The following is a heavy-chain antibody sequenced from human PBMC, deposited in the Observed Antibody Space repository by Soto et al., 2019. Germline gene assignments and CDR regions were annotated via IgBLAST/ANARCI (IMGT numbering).Heavy chain of an antibody. Sequence: SQTLSLTCVISGDSVSSNSAAWNWIRQSPSRGLEWLGRTYYRSKWYNDYAVSVKGRITINPDTSKNQFSLQLNSVTPEDTAVYYCARERVYCSSTSCSPGSYYYYGMDVWGQGTTVTVSS. CDR1: GDSVSSNSAA. CDR2: TYYRSKWYN. CDR3: ARERVYCSSTSCSPGSYYYYGMDV. J-gene: IGHJ6*02. V-gene: IGHV6-1*01. D-gene: IGHD2-2*01.